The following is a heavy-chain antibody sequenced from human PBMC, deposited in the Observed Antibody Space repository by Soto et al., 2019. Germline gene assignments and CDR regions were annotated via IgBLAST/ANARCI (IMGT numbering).Heavy chain of an antibody. V-gene: IGHV3-30-3*01. CDR2: ISYDGSNK. J-gene: IGHJ2*01. CDR3: ARDWTTYYYDRSGYYHYWYFDL. CDR1: GFTFSSYA. Sequence: QVQLVESGGGVVQPGRSLRLSCAASGFTFSSYAMHWVRQAPGKGLEWVAVISYDGSNKYYADSVKGRFTISRDNSKNTLYLQMNSLRAEDTAVYYCARDWTTYYYDRSGYYHYWYFDLWGRGTLVTVSS. D-gene: IGHD3-22*01.